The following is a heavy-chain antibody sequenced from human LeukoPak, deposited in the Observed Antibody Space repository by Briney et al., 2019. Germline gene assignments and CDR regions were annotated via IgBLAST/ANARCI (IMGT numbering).Heavy chain of an antibody. D-gene: IGHD2-15*01. CDR1: EFTFSSYW. CDR2: IDPDGSHQ. CDR3: ARDGGRREDY. J-gene: IGHJ4*02. V-gene: IGHV3-7*01. Sequence: RGSLRLSCAASEFTFSSYWMSWVRQAPGKGLEWVANIDPDGSHQYYVDSVKGRFTISKDNAKNSLYLQMNSLRAEDTAVYYCARDGGRREDYWGQGALVTVSS.